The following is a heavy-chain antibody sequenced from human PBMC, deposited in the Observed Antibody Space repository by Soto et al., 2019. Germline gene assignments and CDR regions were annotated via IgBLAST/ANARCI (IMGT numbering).Heavy chain of an antibody. D-gene: IGHD3-22*01. Sequence: QVQLVQSGTEVKKPGSSVTVSCKASGGPYSKYSISWVRQAPGQGLEWMGRIIPIFDMTNYAQKLQGRVTITADKSTSAVYMDLSSLRSEDTAVYYCARSLLGDHYDSDGLDSWGQGTLVSVSS. J-gene: IGHJ4*02. CDR3: ARSLLGDHYDSDGLDS. CDR1: GGPYSKYS. V-gene: IGHV1-69*02. CDR2: IIPIFDMT.